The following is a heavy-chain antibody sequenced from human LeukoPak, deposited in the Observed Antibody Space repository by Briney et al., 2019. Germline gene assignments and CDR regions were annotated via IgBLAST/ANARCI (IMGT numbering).Heavy chain of an antibody. CDR2: ISGSGGST. D-gene: IGHD4-17*01. J-gene: IGHJ4*02. V-gene: IGHV3-23*01. CDR1: EFTVSVNY. Sequence: GGSLRLSCAASEFTVSVNYMSWVRQAPGKGLEWVSVISGSGGSTYYADSVKGRFTISRDNSKNTLYLQMNSLRADDTAVYYCAKEWGVDYGLRYWGQGTLVTVSS. CDR3: AKEWGVDYGLRY.